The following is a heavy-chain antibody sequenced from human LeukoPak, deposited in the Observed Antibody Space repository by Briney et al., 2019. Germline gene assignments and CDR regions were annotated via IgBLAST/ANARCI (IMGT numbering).Heavy chain of an antibody. CDR3: ARLAAT. D-gene: IGHD2-15*01. J-gene: IGHJ4*02. Sequence: SETLSLTCTVSGYSISSGYYWGWIRQPPGKGLEWIGSIYHSGSTYYNPSLKSRVTISVDTSKNQFSLKLSSVTAADTAVYYCARLAATWGQGTLVTVSS. CDR1: GYSISSGYY. V-gene: IGHV4-38-2*02. CDR2: IYHSGST.